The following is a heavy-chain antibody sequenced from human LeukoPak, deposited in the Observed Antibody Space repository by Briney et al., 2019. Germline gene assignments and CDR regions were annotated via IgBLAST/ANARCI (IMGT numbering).Heavy chain of an antibody. J-gene: IGHJ4*02. CDR1: GYTFTGYY. V-gene: IGHV1-46*01. CDR2: INPSGGST. D-gene: IGHD6-19*01. CDR3: ARDSIAVAGTDY. Sequence: ASVKVSCKASGYTFTGYYMHWVRQAPGQGLEWMGIINPSGGSTSYAQKFQGRVTMTRDMSTGTVYMELSSLRSEDTAVYYCARDSIAVAGTDYWGQGTLVTVSS.